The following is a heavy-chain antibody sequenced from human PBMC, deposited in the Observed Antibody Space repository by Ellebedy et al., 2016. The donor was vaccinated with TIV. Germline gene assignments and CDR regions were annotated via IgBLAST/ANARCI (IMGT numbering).Heavy chain of an antibody. J-gene: IGHJ4*02. CDR1: GFTFTNYW. Sequence: GESLKISCVASGFTFTNYWMSWVRQAPGKGLEWVANIKQDGSKKYHVDSVKGRFTISRDNAMNSLYLQMDSLRTEDTAVYYCARVGAVAGTFDYWGQGTLVTVSS. V-gene: IGHV3-7*01. D-gene: IGHD6-19*01. CDR3: ARVGAVAGTFDY. CDR2: IKQDGSKK.